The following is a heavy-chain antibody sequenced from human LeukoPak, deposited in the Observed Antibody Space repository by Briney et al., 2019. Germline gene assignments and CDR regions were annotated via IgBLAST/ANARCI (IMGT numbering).Heavy chain of an antibody. CDR2: INHSGST. CDR3: AQRGYDY. J-gene: IGHJ4*02. Sequence: SETLSLTCAVYGGSFSGYYWSWIRQPPGKGLEWIGEINHSGSTNYNPSLKSRVTISVDTSKNQFSLKLSSVTAADTAVYYCAQRGYDYWGQGTPVTVSS. D-gene: IGHD2-15*01. V-gene: IGHV4-34*01. CDR1: GGSFSGYY.